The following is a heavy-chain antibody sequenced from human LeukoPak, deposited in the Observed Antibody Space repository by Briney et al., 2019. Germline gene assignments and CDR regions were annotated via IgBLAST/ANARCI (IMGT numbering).Heavy chain of an antibody. CDR3: ARVLKVGYSYGYFDY. D-gene: IGHD5-18*01. CDR2: TYYKSKWYN. J-gene: IGHJ4*02. Sequence: SQTLSLTCAISGDSVSSNGAAWNWIRQSPSRGLEWLGRTYYKSKWYNGYAVSVKSRITINPDTSKNQFSLQLNSVTPEDTAVYYCARVLKVGYSYGYFDYWGQGTLVTVSS. V-gene: IGHV6-1*01. CDR1: GDSVSSNGAA.